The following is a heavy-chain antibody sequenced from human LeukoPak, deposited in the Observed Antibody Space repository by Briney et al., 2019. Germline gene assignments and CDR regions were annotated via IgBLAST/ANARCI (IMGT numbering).Heavy chain of an antibody. CDR1: GFTFSTSW. Sequence: GGSLRLFCVASGFTFSTSWMTWVRQAPGKGLEWVANIRQDGSSKYYVDSVKGRFTISRDNAKNSLYLQMNSLRVEDTAVYYCARDLSYFDYWGQGALVTVSS. CDR2: IRQDGSSK. CDR3: ARDLSYFDY. J-gene: IGHJ4*02. V-gene: IGHV3-7*01.